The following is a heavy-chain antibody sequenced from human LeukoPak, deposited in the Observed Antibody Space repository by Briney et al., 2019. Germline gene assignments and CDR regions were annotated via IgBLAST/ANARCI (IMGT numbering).Heavy chain of an antibody. D-gene: IGHD6-13*01. CDR1: GRSISSYY. J-gene: IGHJ2*01. CDR3: ARDQYSSSWYVGYFDL. CDR2: IYYSGST. V-gene: IGHV4-59*01. Sequence: SETLSLTCTVSGRSISSYYWSWIRQPPGKGLEWIGYIYYSGSTNYNPSLKSRVTISVDTSKNQFSLKLSSVTAADTAVYYCARDQYSSSWYVGYFDLWGRGTLVTVSS.